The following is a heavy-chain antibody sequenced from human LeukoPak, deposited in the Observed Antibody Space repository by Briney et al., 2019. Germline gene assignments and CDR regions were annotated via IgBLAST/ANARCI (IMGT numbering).Heavy chain of an antibody. CDR3: ARQKRRIAVAGTREYYFDY. V-gene: IGHV4-34*01. J-gene: IGHJ4*02. Sequence: PSETLSLTCAVYGGSFSGYYWSWIRQPPGKGLEWIGEINHSGSTNYNPSLKSRVTISVDTSKNQFSLKLSSVTAADTAVYYCARQKRRIAVAGTREYYFDYWGQGTLVTVSS. CDR2: INHSGST. CDR1: GGSFSGYY. D-gene: IGHD6-19*01.